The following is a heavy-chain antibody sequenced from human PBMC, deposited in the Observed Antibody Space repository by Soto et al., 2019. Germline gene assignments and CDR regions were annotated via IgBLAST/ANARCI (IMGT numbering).Heavy chain of an antibody. CDR3: AKHQGIASTGTNFDY. V-gene: IGHV3-23*01. Sequence: EVQLLESGGGLVQPGGSLRLSCAASGFTFSSYALSWVRQAPGKGLEWVSTLSGSGGSTYYADSVRGRFTISRDTSKNPLYLQMNSLRAEDTAVYYCAKHQGIASTGTNFDYWGQGTLVTVSS. D-gene: IGHD6-13*01. CDR1: GFTFSSYA. CDR2: LSGSGGST. J-gene: IGHJ4*02.